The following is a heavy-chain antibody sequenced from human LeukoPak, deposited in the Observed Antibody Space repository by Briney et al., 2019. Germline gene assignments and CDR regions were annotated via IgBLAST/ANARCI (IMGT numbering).Heavy chain of an antibody. J-gene: IGHJ4*02. CDR1: GYPFIGYY. Sequence: ASVKVSCKTSGYPFIGYYVHWVRQAPGQGLEWMGWINPNSGGTNYAQKFQGRVTMTRDTSISTAYMELSRLRSDDTAVYYCARDLYYYGSGSFDYWGQGTLVTVSS. D-gene: IGHD3-10*01. CDR3: ARDLYYYGSGSFDY. V-gene: IGHV1-2*02. CDR2: INPNSGGT.